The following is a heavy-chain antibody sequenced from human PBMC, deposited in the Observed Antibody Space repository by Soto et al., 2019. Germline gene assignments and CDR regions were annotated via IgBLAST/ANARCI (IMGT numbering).Heavy chain of an antibody. CDR1: GYSFTSYW. CDR2: IDPSDSYT. Sequence: PGESLKISCKGSGYSFTSYWISWVRQMPGKGLEWMGRIDPSDSYTNYSPYFQGHVTISADKSISTAYLQWSSLKASDTAMYYCARLEFGELLQGPWGQGTLVTVSS. J-gene: IGHJ5*02. V-gene: IGHV5-10-1*01. CDR3: ARLEFGELLQGP. D-gene: IGHD3-10*01.